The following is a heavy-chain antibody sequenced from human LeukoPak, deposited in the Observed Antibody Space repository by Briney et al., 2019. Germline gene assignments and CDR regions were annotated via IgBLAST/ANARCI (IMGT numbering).Heavy chain of an antibody. CDR1: GYTFTSYY. D-gene: IGHD3-9*01. CDR3: ARGGRHDILTGYGGYYFDY. Sequence: GASVKVSCKASGYTFTSYYIHWVRQAPGQGPEWMGIIYPSGGSTTYAQKFQGRVTMTRDMSTSTVYMELSSLRSEDTAVYYCARGGRHDILTGYGGYYFDYWGQGTLVTVSS. V-gene: IGHV1-46*01. J-gene: IGHJ4*02. CDR2: IYPSGGST.